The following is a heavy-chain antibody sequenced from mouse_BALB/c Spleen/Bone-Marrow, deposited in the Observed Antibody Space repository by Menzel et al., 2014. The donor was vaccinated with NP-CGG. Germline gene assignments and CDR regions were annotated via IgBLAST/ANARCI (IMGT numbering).Heavy chain of an antibody. CDR3: TRSYYAKEGAWFAY. Sequence: VQLQESGAELVKPGASVKLPCKASGYTFTSYYMYWVKQRPGQGLEWIGGINTSNGGTNFNEKFKSKATLTVDKSSSTAYMQLRSLTSEDSAVYYCTRSYYAKEGAWFAYWGQGTLVTVSA. CDR1: GYTFTSYY. D-gene: IGHD1-1*01. CDR2: INTSNGGT. V-gene: IGHV1S81*02. J-gene: IGHJ3*01.